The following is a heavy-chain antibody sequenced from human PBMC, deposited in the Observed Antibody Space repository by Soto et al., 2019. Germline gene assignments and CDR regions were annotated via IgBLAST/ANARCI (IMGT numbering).Heavy chain of an antibody. CDR3: ARAPVLGMVRGVPAYGMDV. CDR1: GYTFTSYG. J-gene: IGHJ6*02. Sequence: ASVKVSCKASGYTFTSYGISWVRQAPGQGLEWMGWISAYNGNTNYAQKLQGRVTMTTDTSTSTAYMELRSLRSDDTAVYYCARAPVLGMVRGVPAYGMDVWGQGTTVTVSS. D-gene: IGHD3-10*01. CDR2: ISAYNGNT. V-gene: IGHV1-18*01.